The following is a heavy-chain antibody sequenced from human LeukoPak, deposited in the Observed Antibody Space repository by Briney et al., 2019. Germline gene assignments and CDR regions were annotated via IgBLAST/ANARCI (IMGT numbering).Heavy chain of an antibody. V-gene: IGHV4-39*07. CDR2: IYYSGST. D-gene: IGHD3-22*01. J-gene: IGHJ4*03. CDR1: GGSISSSSYY. CDR3: ARGQVVTVIDY. Sequence: SSETLSLTCTVSGGSISSSSYYWGWIRQPPGKGLEWIGSIYYSGSTYYNPSLKSRVTISVDTSKNQFSLKLSSVTAADTAVYYCARGQVVTVIDYWGQGTTVTVSS.